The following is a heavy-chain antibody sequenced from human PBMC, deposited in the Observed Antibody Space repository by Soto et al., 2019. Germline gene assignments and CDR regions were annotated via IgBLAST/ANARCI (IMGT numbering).Heavy chain of an antibody. CDR3: AKRSPPSDGELFGRPKD. Sequence: VQLLESGGGLVQPGGSLRLSCGGSGFTFSSYAMIWVRQAPGKGLEWVSGISGNGDTTYYADSLKGRFSLSRDNSKNTVYLQMNSLRAEDTAVYYCAKRSPPSDGELFGRPKDWGQGTLVTVSS. V-gene: IGHV3-23*01. J-gene: IGHJ4*02. CDR2: ISGNGDTT. D-gene: IGHD6-6*01. CDR1: GFTFSSYA.